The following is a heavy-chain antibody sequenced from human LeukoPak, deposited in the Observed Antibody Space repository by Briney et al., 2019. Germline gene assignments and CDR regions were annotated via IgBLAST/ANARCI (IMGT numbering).Heavy chain of an antibody. CDR2: IGSSGGST. Sequence: GGSLRLSCAASGFTFSNHWMHWVRQAPGKGLEWVSVIGSSGGSTHYADSVKGRFTISRDNSRNTLSLQMNSLRAEDTAVYYCAKDPSDYVGAFDIWGQGTMVSVSS. J-gene: IGHJ3*02. D-gene: IGHD4-23*01. CDR1: GFTFSNHW. V-gene: IGHV3-23*01. CDR3: AKDPSDYVGAFDI.